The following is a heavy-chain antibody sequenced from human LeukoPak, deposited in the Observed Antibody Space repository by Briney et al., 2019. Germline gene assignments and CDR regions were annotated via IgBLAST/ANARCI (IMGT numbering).Heavy chain of an antibody. D-gene: IGHD3-10*01. CDR1: GGAIGSHGFY. Sequence: PSQTRSLTCTAPGGAIGSHGFYWSWIRQHPGKGLECIGYSDYRGTTYYRPSLKGRVTISVDTSENQFSLELSSVTAADTAMYYCARARGLGEVFFYCWGRGIFVTVSS. CDR2: SDYRGTT. J-gene: IGHJ4*02. V-gene: IGHV4-31*03. CDR3: ARARGLGEVFFYC.